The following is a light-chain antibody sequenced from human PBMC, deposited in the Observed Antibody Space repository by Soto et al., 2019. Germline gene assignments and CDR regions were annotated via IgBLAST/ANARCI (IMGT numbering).Light chain of an antibody. CDR3: RQYNNWSTLT. Sequence: IVLTKSAAALPVSPGESGTLSCRASQSLXTHFVWYEEKPGQATRMLIXYKTTRGTGILARFSGSGSGREFTLTISSLQSEDFAVYYCRQYNNWSTLTFGQGTKVDIK. V-gene: IGKV3-15*01. CDR2: YKT. J-gene: IGKJ1*01. CDR1: QSLXTH.